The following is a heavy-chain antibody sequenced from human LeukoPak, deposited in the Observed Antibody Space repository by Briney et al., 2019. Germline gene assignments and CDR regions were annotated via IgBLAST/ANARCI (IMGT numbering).Heavy chain of an antibody. CDR3: ARQGSYLSFDY. D-gene: IGHD1-26*01. Sequence: KPSETLSLTCTVSGGSISSSSYYWGWIRQPPGKGLEWIGSIYYSGSTYYNPSLKSRVTISVDTSKNQFSLKLSSVTAADTAVYYCARQGSYLSFDYWGQGTLVTVSS. CDR2: IYYSGST. CDR1: GGSISSSSYY. J-gene: IGHJ4*02. V-gene: IGHV4-39*01.